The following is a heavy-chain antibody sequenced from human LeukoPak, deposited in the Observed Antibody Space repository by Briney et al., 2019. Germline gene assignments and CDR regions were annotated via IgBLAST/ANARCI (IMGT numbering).Heavy chain of an antibody. Sequence: GGSLRLSCAASGFTFSNAWMSWVRQAPGKGLEWVGRIKSKTDGGTTDYAAPVKGRFTISRDDSKNTLYLQMNSLKTEDTAVYYCTTFLIYRSSWYELTDFDYWGQGTLVTVSS. CDR3: TTFLIYRSSWYELTDFDY. D-gene: IGHD6-13*01. CDR1: GFTFSNAW. CDR2: IKSKTDGGTT. J-gene: IGHJ4*02. V-gene: IGHV3-15*01.